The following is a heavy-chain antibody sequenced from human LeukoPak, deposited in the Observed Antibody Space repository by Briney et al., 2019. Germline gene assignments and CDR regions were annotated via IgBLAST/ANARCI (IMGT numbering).Heavy chain of an antibody. D-gene: IGHD3-22*01. CDR1: GYMFSNYG. Sequence: ASVKVSCKASGYMFSNYGISWVRQAPGQGLEWMGWISAYNYDTNYAQKFQGRVTMTRDMSTSTVYMELSSLRSEDTAVYYCASDYYERDAFDIWGQGTMVTVSS. V-gene: IGHV1-18*01. J-gene: IGHJ3*02. CDR2: ISAYNYDT. CDR3: ASDYYERDAFDI.